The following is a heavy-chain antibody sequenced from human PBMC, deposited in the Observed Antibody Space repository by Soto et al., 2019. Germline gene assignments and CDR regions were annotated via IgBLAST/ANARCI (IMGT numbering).Heavy chain of an antibody. D-gene: IGHD3-22*01. CDR2: ISAYNGNT. J-gene: IGHJ6*02. V-gene: IGHV1-18*04. CDR3: ARDPEVLSGYYPSYGMDV. CDR1: GYTFSSYG. Sequence: QVQLVQSGAEVKKPGASVKVSCKASGYTFSSYGISWVRQAPGQGLEWMGWISAYNGNTNYAQKLQGRVTMTTDTSTSTAYMELRSLRSDDTAVYYCARDPEVLSGYYPSYGMDVWGQGTTVTVSS.